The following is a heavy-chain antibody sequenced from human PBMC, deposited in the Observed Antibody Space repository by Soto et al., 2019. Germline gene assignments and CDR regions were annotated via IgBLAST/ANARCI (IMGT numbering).Heavy chain of an antibody. CDR3: AIRASYYDSSGYFDY. J-gene: IGHJ4*02. D-gene: IGHD3-22*01. Sequence: PGGSLGLSCAASGFTLSSYWMHWVRQAPGKGLVWVSRINSDGSSTSYADSVKGRFTISRDNAKNTLYLQMNSLRAEDTAVYYCAIRASYYDSSGYFDYWGQGTLVTVSS. CDR2: INSDGSST. CDR1: GFTLSSYW. V-gene: IGHV3-74*01.